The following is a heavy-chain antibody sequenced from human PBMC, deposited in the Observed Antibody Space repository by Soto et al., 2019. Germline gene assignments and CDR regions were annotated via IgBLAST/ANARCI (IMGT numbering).Heavy chain of an antibody. CDR2: INPNSGDK. CDR3: VKDRYIDY. Sequence: ASVKVSCKAYGYTFTDYYMHWVRQAPGQGLEWMGWINPNSGDKRYAQKFQVRVTMTRDTSINTLYLQMSSLRPEDTAIYYCVKDRYIDYWGQGTLVTVSS. J-gene: IGHJ4*02. CDR1: GYTFTDYY. V-gene: IGHV1-2*02.